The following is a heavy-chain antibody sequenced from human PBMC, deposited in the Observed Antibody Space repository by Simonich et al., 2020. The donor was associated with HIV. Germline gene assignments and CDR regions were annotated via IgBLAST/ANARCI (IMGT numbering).Heavy chain of an antibody. CDR2: IIPILGIT. D-gene: IGHD1-26*01. CDR3: ARVFSGSYYLRETYYYYAMDV. CDR1: GGTVSSYA. Sequence: GAEVKKPGSSVKVSCKAYGGTVSSYAISWVRQAPGQGFEWMGGIIPILGITDYAQKFQGRVTITAEKSTSTAYMELSSLRSEDTAIYYCARVFSGSYYLRETYYYYAMDVWGQGTTVTVSS. V-gene: IGHV1-69*10. J-gene: IGHJ6*02.